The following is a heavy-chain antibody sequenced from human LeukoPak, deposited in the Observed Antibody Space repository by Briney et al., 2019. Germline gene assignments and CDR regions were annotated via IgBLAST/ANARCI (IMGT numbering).Heavy chain of an antibody. CDR2: IRYDGSNK. J-gene: IGHJ4*02. D-gene: IGHD2-15*01. CDR3: AKGAASFDY. Sequence: GGSLRLSCAASGFTFSIYSMNWVRQAPGKGLEWVAFIRYDGSNKYYADSMKGRFTISRDNSKNTLYLQMNSLRAEDTAVYYCAKGAASFDYWGQGTLVTVSS. V-gene: IGHV3-30*02. CDR1: GFTFSIYS.